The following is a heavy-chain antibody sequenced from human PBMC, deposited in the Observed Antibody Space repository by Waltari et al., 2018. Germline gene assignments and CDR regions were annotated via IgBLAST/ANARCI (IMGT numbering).Heavy chain of an antibody. CDR3: ARFLGGGYNIRGIDY. CDR2: FYYRGST. Sequence: QLQLQESGPGLVKPSETLSLTCTVSGGSISSSSYYWGWIRQPPGKGVEWIGSFYYRGSTIHNPPLKSRVTISGDTSKNQFSLKLSSGTAADTAVDYCARFLGGGYNIRGIDYWGQGTLVTVSS. V-gene: IGHV4-39*01. D-gene: IGHD1-1*01. J-gene: IGHJ4*02. CDR1: GGSISSSSYY.